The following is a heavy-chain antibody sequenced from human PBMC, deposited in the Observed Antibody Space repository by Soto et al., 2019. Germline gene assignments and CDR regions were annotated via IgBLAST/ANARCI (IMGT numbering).Heavy chain of an antibody. V-gene: IGHV4-30-4*08. D-gene: IGHD6-13*01. J-gene: IGHJ1*01. CDR2: IYYSGST. Sequence: SETLSLTCTVSGGSISSGGYYWSWIRQHPGKGLEWIGYIYYSGSTNYNPSLKSRVTISVDTSKNQFSLKLSSVTAADTAVYYCARVRAAAGLEYFQHWGQGTLVTVS. CDR3: ARVRAAAGLEYFQH. CDR1: GGSISSGGYY.